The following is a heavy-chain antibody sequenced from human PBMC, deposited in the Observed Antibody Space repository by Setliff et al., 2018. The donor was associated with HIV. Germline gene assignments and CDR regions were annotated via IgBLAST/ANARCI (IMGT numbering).Heavy chain of an antibody. CDR3: VRSLSGNSSTYYWAFDF. V-gene: IGHV3-20*04. Sequence: PGGSLRLSCVASGFLFGNSWMVWVRQAPGKGLEWVSGINWNGGSTGYADSVKGRFTVSRDNAKNSLWLQLDSLKVEDTALYFCVRSLSGNSSTYYWAFDFWGQGAPVTVSS. D-gene: IGHD3-22*01. J-gene: IGHJ4*02. CDR2: INWNGGST. CDR1: GFLFGNSW.